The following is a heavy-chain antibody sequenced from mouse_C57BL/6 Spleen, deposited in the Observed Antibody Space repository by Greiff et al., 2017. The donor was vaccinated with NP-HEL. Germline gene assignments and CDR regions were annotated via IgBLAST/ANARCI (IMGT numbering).Heavy chain of an antibody. D-gene: IGHD1-1*01. V-gene: IGHV2-9-1*01. CDR1: GFSLTSYA. Sequence: VQLKESGPGLVAPSQSLSITCTVSGFSLTSYAISWVRQPPGKGLEWLGEIWPGGGTNYNSAPKSSLSISKDNSKSQVFLKMNSLQTDDTARYYCARSITTVVATDYAMDYWGQGTSVTVSS. CDR3: ARSITTVVATDYAMDY. CDR2: IWPGGGT. J-gene: IGHJ4*01.